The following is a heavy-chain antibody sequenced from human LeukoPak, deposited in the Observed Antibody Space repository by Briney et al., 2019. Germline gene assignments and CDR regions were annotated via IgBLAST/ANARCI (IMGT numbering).Heavy chain of an antibody. CDR3: AITVTTFDY. D-gene: IGHD4-17*01. Sequence: GGSLRLSCAASGFTFDDYGMSWVRQAPGKGLEWVSGINWSGVSTGYADSVKGRFTISRDNSKNTLYLQMNSLRAEDTAVYYCAITVTTFDYWGQGTLVTVSS. CDR2: INWSGVST. CDR1: GFTFDDYG. J-gene: IGHJ4*02. V-gene: IGHV3-20*04.